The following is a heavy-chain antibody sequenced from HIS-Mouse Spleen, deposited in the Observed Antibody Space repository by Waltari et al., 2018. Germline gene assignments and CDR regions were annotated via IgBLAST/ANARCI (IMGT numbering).Heavy chain of an antibody. V-gene: IGHV4-38-2*02. CDR3: ARDSWAYAIEYFQH. Sequence: QVQLQESGPGLVKPSETLSLTCTVSGYSISSGYYWGWIRQPPGKGLEWIGSIYHSGSTHYNPSPKSRVTISVDTSKNQFSLKLSSVTAADTAVYYCARDSWAYAIEYFQHWGQGTLVTVSS. CDR2: IYHSGST. CDR1: GYSISSGYY. J-gene: IGHJ1*01. D-gene: IGHD2-8*01.